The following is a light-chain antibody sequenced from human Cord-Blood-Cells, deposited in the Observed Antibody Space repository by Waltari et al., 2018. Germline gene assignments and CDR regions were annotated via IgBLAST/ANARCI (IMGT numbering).Light chain of an antibody. CDR3: QKYNSAPPLT. Sequence: DTQITQSSSSLSASVGDRVTITCRASQGISNYLAWYQQKPGKVPKLLIYAASTLQSGVPSRFSGSGSGTDFTLTISSLQPEDVATYYCQKYNSAPPLTFGGGTKVEIK. J-gene: IGKJ4*01. CDR2: AAS. V-gene: IGKV1-27*01. CDR1: QGISNY.